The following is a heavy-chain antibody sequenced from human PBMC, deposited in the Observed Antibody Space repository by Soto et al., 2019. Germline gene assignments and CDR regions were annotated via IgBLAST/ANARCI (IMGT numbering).Heavy chain of an antibody. CDR3: TTAPRLFWSGWRGFDY. J-gene: IGHJ4*02. Sequence: GGSLRLSCAASGFTFSNAWMSWVRQAPGKGLEWVGRIKSKTDGGTTDYAAPVKGRFTISRDDSKNTLYLQMNSLKTEDTAVYYCTTAPRLFWSGWRGFDYWGQGTLVTVSS. CDR1: GFTFSNAW. V-gene: IGHV3-15*01. CDR2: IKSKTDGGTT. D-gene: IGHD3-3*01.